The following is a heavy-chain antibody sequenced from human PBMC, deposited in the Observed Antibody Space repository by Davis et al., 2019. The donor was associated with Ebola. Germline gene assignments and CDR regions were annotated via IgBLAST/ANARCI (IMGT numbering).Heavy chain of an antibody. CDR2: ISGSGGRT. CDR1: GFTFSSYA. D-gene: IGHD3-3*01. Sequence: GESLKISCAASGFTFSSYAMSWVRQAPGKGLEWVSAISGSGGRTYYADSVKGRFTISRDNSKNTLYLQMNSLRAEETAVYYCAKGLTIFGMVRGYWGQGTLVTVSS. J-gene: IGHJ4*02. CDR3: AKGLTIFGMVRGY. V-gene: IGHV3-23*01.